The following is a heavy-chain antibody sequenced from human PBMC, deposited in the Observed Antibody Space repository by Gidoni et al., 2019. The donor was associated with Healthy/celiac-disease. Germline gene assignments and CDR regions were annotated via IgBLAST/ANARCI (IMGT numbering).Heavy chain of an antibody. CDR3: AKEPNYYDFWSGPHPDY. CDR2: ISGSGGST. J-gene: IGHJ4*02. V-gene: IGHV3-23*01. CDR1: GLPFSSYA. Sequence: EVQLLESGGGLVQTGGSLRLSCAASGLPFSSYAMSWVRQAPGKGLGWVSAISGSGGSTYYADSVKGRFTISRDNSKNTLYLQMNSLRAEDTAVYYCAKEPNYYDFWSGPHPDYWGQGTLVTVSS. D-gene: IGHD3-3*01.